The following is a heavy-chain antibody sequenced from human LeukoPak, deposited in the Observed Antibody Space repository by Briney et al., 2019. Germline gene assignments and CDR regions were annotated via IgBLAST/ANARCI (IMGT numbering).Heavy chain of an antibody. D-gene: IGHD3-3*01. CDR3: ARDELNDLWSGYYYYYGMDV. J-gene: IGHJ6*02. V-gene: IGHV1-18*01. Sequence: GASVKVSCKASGYTFTSYGISWVRQAPGQGLEWMGWIGAYNGNTNYAQKLQGRVTMTTDTSTSTAYMELRSLRSDDTAVYYCARDELNDLWSGYYYYYGMDVWGQGTTVTVSS. CDR1: GYTFTSYG. CDR2: IGAYNGNT.